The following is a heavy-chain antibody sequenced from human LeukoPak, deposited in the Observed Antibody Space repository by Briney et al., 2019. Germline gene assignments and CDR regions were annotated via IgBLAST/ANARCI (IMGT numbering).Heavy chain of an antibody. J-gene: IGHJ4*02. D-gene: IGHD3-3*01. CDR3: ARLYDFWSGYELDY. V-gene: IGHV4-59*08. CDR1: GGSVSSYY. CDR2: IYYSGST. Sequence: PSETLSLTCTVSGGSVSSYYGSWIRQPPGKGLEWIGYIYYSGSTNYNPSLKSRVTISVDTSKNQFSLKLSSVTAADTAVYYCARLYDFWSGYELDYWGQGTLVTVSS.